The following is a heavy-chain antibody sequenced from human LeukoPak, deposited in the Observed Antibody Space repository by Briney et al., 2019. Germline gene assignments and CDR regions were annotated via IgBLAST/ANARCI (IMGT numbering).Heavy chain of an antibody. J-gene: IGHJ4*02. CDR3: ARDLPSSIAGRPIFDY. D-gene: IGHD6-6*01. V-gene: IGHV1-2*02. CDR2: NNPNNGGT. Sequence: ASVKVSCKASGYTFTSYGISWVRQAPGQGLEWMGWNNPNNGGTNYAQKFQGRVTMTWDTSISTAYMELSRLTSDDTAVYYCARDLPSSIAGRPIFDYWGQGTLVTVSS. CDR1: GYTFTSYG.